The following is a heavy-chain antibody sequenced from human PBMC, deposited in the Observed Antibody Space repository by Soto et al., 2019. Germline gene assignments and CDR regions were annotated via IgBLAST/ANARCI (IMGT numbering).Heavy chain of an antibody. CDR1: VFTFSNAW. V-gene: IGHV3-15*01. Sequence: LRPSCPASVFTFSNAWSSWVRQAPGKALEWVGRSKSKTDGGTTDYAAPVKGRFTISRDDSKNTLYLQMNSLKTEDTAVYYCPADTSLYDSSGYPSYWGQGSLGTVSS. D-gene: IGHD3-22*01. CDR3: PADTSLYDSSGYPSY. CDR2: SKSKTDGGTT. J-gene: IGHJ4*02.